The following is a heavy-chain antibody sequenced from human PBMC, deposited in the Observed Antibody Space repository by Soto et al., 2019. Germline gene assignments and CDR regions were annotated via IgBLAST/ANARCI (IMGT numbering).Heavy chain of an antibody. V-gene: IGHV4-4*02. CDR1: GGSISSTNW. CDR2: IYHTGNT. CDR3: ATLPRRIEVRLLPIRT. Sequence: QVQLQQSGPRLVKPSGTLSLTCYVSGGSISSTNWWTWVRQPPGKGLEWIGEIYHTGNTNYNPSVRGRVTISVDKSNNEFSLNLRAVTAADTAVYYWATLPRRIEVRLLPIRTWGQGILVTVSS. J-gene: IGHJ4*02. D-gene: IGHD1-26*01.